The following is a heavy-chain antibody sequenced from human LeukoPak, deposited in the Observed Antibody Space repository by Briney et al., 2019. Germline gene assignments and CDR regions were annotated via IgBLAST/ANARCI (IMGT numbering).Heavy chain of an antibody. J-gene: IGHJ6*03. D-gene: IGHD2-15*01. Sequence: GGSLRLSCAASGFSFRNAWMSWVRQAPGKGLEWVGRIKSKTDGGTTDYAAPVKGRFTISRDDSKNTLYLQMNSLKTEDTAVYYCTRRLYCSGGSCRDYYMDVWGKGTTVTISS. CDR3: TRRLYCSGGSCRDYYMDV. V-gene: IGHV3-15*01. CDR2: IKSKTDGGTT. CDR1: GFSFRNAW.